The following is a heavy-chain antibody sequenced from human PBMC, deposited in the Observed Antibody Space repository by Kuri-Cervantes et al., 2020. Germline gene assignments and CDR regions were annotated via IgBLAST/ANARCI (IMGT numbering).Heavy chain of an antibody. D-gene: IGHD5-18*01. CDR2: IIPIFGTA. Sequence: SVKVSCKASGGTFSSYAISWVRQAPGQGLEWMGGIIPIFGTANYAQKFQGRVTITADESTSTAYMELSSLRSEDTAVYYCAREKRGYSYDFYYYYGMDVWGQGTTVTVSS. CDR1: GGTFSSYA. V-gene: IGHV1-69*13. J-gene: IGHJ6*02. CDR3: AREKRGYSYDFYYYYGMDV.